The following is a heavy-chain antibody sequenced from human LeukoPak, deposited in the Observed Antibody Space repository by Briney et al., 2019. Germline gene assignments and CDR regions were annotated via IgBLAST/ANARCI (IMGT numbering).Heavy chain of an antibody. CDR2: INPNSGGT. J-gene: IGHJ3*02. Sequence: ASVKVSCKASGYTFTGYYMHWVRRSPGQGLEWMGWINPNSGGTNYAQKFQGRVTMTRDTSISTAYMELSRLRSDDTAVYYCARDRRAVAGTRRAFDIWGQGTMVTVSS. V-gene: IGHV1-2*02. CDR1: GYTFTGYY. D-gene: IGHD6-19*01. CDR3: ARDRRAVAGTRRAFDI.